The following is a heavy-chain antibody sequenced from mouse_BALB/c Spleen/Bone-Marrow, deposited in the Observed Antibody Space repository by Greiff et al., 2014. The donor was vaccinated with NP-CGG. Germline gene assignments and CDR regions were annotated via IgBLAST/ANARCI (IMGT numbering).Heavy chain of an antibody. Sequence: EVKLMESGPELVKPGASVKMSCKASGYTFTSYVMHWVKQKPGQGLEWIGYINPYNDGTKYNEKFKGKATLTSVKSSSTAYMELSSLTSEDSAVYYCAREGVDYFDYWGQGTTLTVSS. CDR1: GYTFTSYV. CDR2: INPYNDGT. V-gene: IGHV1-14*01. CDR3: AREGVDYFDY. J-gene: IGHJ2*01.